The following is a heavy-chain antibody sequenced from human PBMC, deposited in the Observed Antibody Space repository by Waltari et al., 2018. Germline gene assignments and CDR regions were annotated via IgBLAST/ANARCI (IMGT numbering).Heavy chain of an antibody. V-gene: IGHV7-4-1*02. D-gene: IGHD3-10*01. J-gene: IGHJ4*02. CDR2: INTNTGNP. Sequence: QVQLVQSGAEVKKPGASVKVSCKVSGYTLTDLSMHWVRQAPGKGLEWMGGINTNTGNPTYAQGFTGRCVFSLDTSVSTAYLQISSLKAEDTAVYYCARGWWFRELGLRYWGQGTLVTVSS. CDR3: ARGWWFRELGLRY. CDR1: GYTLTDLS.